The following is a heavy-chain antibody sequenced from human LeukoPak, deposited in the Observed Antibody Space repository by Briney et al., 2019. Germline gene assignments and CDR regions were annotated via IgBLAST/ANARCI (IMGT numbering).Heavy chain of an antibody. Sequence: LGESLKISCKASRYSFTTYWIAWVRQMPGKGLEWMGIIYPGDSDTRYSPSFQGQVTISADKSITTAYLQWSSLKASDTAIYYCARTMGTSTSSTLDYWGQGTLVTVSS. V-gene: IGHV5-51*01. D-gene: IGHD2-2*01. CDR1: RYSFTTYW. CDR2: IYPGDSDT. CDR3: ARTMGTSTSSTLDY. J-gene: IGHJ4*02.